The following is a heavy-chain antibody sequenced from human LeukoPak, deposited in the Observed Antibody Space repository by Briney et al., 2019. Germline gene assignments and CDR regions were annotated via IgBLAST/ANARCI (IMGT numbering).Heavy chain of an antibody. CDR1: GFTFSSYS. CDR3: ARSIAARPSWGDY. CDR2: ISSSSSYI. D-gene: IGHD6-6*01. Sequence: PGGSLRLSCAASGFTFSSYSMNWVRQAPGKGLEWVSSISSSSSYIYSADSVKGRFTISRDSAKNSLYLQMNSLRAEHRAVHYCARSIAARPSWGDYWGQGTLVTVSS. V-gene: IGHV3-21*01. J-gene: IGHJ4*02.